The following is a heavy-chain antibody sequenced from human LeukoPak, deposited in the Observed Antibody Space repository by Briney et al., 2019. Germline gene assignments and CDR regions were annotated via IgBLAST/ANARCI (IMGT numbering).Heavy chain of an antibody. CDR2: IYYSGST. CDR3: AREPGETDEGFVY. V-gene: IGHV4-61*01. Sequence: SETLSLTCTVSGGPVSSGSYYWNWIRQPPGKGLEWIGHIYYSGSTDYNPSLKSRVTISADTSKNQFSLKMTSVTAADTAVYYCAREPGETDEGFVYWGQGTLVTVSS. CDR1: GGPVSSGSYY. D-gene: IGHD1-14*01. J-gene: IGHJ4*02.